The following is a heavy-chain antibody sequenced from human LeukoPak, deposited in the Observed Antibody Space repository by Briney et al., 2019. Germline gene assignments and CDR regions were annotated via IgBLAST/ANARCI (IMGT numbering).Heavy chain of an antibody. Sequence: GGSLRLSCAASGFTFSSYAMHWVRQAPGKGLEWVAVISYDGSNKYYADSVKGRFTISRDNSKNTLYLQMNSLRAEDTAVYYCARDKQQLVRGNPSAIDYWGQGTLVTVSS. J-gene: IGHJ4*02. D-gene: IGHD6-13*01. CDR2: ISYDGSNK. CDR1: GFTFSSYA. V-gene: IGHV3-30-3*01. CDR3: ARDKQQLVRGNPSAIDY.